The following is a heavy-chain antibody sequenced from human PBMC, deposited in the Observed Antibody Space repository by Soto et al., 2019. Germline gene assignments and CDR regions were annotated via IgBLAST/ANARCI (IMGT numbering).Heavy chain of an antibody. CDR3: ARQGYYDILTGSYYGMDV. Sequence: QVQLVQSGAEVKKPGASVKVSCKASGYTFTSYGISWVRQAPGQGLEWMGWISAYNGNTNYAQKLQGRVTMTTDTSTITAYMELRSLRSDDTAVYYCARQGYYDILTGSYYGMDVWGQGTTVTVSS. CDR2: ISAYNGNT. CDR1: GYTFTSYG. D-gene: IGHD3-9*01. V-gene: IGHV1-18*01. J-gene: IGHJ6*02.